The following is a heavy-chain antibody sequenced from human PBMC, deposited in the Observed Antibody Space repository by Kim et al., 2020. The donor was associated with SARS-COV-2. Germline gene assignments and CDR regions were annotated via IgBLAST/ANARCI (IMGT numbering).Heavy chain of an antibody. D-gene: IGHD2-15*01. Sequence: SVKGRVNMNRDNSKNTLYLQMKSLRAKDTAVYYCAKDKGVASYYYYGMDVWGQGTTVIVSS. J-gene: IGHJ6*02. CDR3: AKDKGVASYYYYGMDV. V-gene: IGHV3-64*04.